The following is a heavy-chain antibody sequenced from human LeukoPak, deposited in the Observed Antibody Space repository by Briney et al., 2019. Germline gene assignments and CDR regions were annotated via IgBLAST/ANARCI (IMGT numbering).Heavy chain of an antibody. J-gene: IGHJ4*02. CDR3: AREGARGIAVAGPTQNFDY. V-gene: IGHV3-30-3*01. CDR1: GFTFSSYA. CDR2: ISYDGSNK. D-gene: IGHD6-19*01. Sequence: GGSLRLSCAASGFTFSSYAMHWVRQAPGKGLEWVAVISYDGSNKYYADSVKGRFTISRDNSKNTLYLQMNSLRAEDTAVYYCAREGARGIAVAGPTQNFDYWGQGTLVTVSS.